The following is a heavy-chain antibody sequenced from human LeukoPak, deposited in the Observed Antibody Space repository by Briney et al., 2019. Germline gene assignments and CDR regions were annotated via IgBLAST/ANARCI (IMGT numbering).Heavy chain of an antibody. J-gene: IGHJ5*02. D-gene: IGHD5-18*01. CDR3: ARRGYSYGYWWFEL. V-gene: IGHV4-59*08. CDR2: IYYSGST. Sequence: SETLSLTCTISGGSISSYYWSWIRQPPGKGLEWIGYIYYSGSTNYNPSLKSRVTISVDTSKNQFSLKLSSVTAADTAVYYCARRGYSYGYWWFELWGQGTLVTVSS. CDR1: GGSISSYY.